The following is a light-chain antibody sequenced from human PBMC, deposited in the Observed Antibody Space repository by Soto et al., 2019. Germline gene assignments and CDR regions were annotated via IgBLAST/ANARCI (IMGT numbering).Light chain of an antibody. V-gene: IGKV1-5*03. CDR1: QAISSW. Sequence: DIQMTQPPSTLSGSVGDRVTITCRASQAISSWLAWYQQKPGKAPKLLIYKASSLKSGVPSRFSGSGSGTEFTLTISSLQPDDFATYYCQHYNSYSEAFGQGTMVDI. CDR2: KAS. CDR3: QHYNSYSEA. J-gene: IGKJ1*01.